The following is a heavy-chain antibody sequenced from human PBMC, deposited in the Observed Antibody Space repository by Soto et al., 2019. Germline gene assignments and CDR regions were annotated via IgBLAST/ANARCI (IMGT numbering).Heavy chain of an antibody. V-gene: IGHV1-3*05. J-gene: IGHJ4*02. D-gene: IGHD6-19*01. Sequence: QVQLVQSGAEEKKPGASVKVSCKASGYTFTSYAMHWVRQAPGQRLEWMGWINAGNGNTKYSQKFQGRVTITRDTSASTAYMELSSLRSESTAVYYCARSPGLGVADYWGQGTLVTVSS. CDR3: ARSPGLGVADY. CDR1: GYTFTSYA. CDR2: INAGNGNT.